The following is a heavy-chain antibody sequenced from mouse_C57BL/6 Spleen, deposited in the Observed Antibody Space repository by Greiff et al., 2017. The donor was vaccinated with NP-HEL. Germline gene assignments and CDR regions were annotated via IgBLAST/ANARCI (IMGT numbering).Heavy chain of an antibody. J-gene: IGHJ1*03. Sequence: EVKVVESGAELVKPGASVKLSCTASGFNIKDYYMHWVKQRTEQGLEWIGRIDPEDGETKYAPKFQGKATITADTSSNTAYLQLSSLTSEDTAVYYCAREVYYGSSYEYFDVWGTGTTVTVSS. CDR3: AREVYYGSSYEYFDV. CDR1: GFNIKDYY. D-gene: IGHD1-1*01. V-gene: IGHV14-2*01. CDR2: IDPEDGET.